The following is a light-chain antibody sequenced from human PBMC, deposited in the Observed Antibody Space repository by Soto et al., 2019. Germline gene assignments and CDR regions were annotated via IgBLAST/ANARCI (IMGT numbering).Light chain of an antibody. Sequence: QSVLTQPPSVSPAPGQRFTISSFGSSPNIGNNNVFWYHQLPGTAPKLLIYDNDKRPSGIPDRFSGSKSGTSATLGITGLQTGDEADYYCATWDRSLSVGVFGGGTKLTVL. CDR2: DND. J-gene: IGLJ2*01. CDR3: ATWDRSLSVGV. CDR1: SPNIGNNN. V-gene: IGLV1-51*01.